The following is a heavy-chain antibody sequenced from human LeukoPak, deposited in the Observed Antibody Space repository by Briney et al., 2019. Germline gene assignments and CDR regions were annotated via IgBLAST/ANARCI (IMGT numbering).Heavy chain of an antibody. CDR1: GFTFSSYW. J-gene: IGHJ4*02. D-gene: IGHD6-6*01. CDR2: INSDGSST. CDR3: ARGRRPYGSSSTSLGY. Sequence: GGSLRLSCAASGFTFSSYWMHWVRQAPGKGLAWVSRINSDGSSTSYADSVKGRFTISRDNAKNTLYLQMNSLRAEDTAVYYCARGRRPYGSSSTSLGYWGQGTLVTVSS. V-gene: IGHV3-74*01.